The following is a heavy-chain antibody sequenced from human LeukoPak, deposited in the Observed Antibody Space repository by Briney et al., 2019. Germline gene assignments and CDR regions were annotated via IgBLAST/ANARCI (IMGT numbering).Heavy chain of an antibody. J-gene: IGHJ4*02. Sequence: GGSLRLSCAAWGFTFSDYYMRWVRQAPGKGLEGGSYISSSGNTIYYADSVKGRFTISRDNAKNSLYLQMHSLRAEDTAVYYCPRFPLSSFDSWGQGTLVTVSS. CDR1: GFTFSDYY. CDR2: ISSSGNTI. V-gene: IGHV3-11*01. D-gene: IGHD3-16*02. CDR3: PRFPLSSFDS.